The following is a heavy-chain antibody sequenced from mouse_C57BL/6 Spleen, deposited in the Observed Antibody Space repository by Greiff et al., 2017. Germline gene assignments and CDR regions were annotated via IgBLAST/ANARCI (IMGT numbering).Heavy chain of an antibody. Sequence: QVQLQQPGAELVMPGASVKLSCKASGYTFTSYWMHWVKQRPGQGLEWIGEIDPSDSYTNYNQKFKGKSTLTVDKASSTAYMQLSSLTSEDSAVYYCARGYYWGKGTTRTVSS. CDR1: GYTFTSYW. CDR2: IDPSDSYT. V-gene: IGHV1-69*01. J-gene: IGHJ2*01. CDR3: ARGYY.